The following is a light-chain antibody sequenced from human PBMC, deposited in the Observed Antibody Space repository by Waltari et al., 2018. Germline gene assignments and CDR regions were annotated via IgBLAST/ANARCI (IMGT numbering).Light chain of an antibody. CDR1: KLGDKY. Sequence: SYELTQPPSVSVSPGQTASITCSGDKLGDKYVSWYQLKPGQSPVLVIHQDSQRPSGIPERFSGSNSGNTATLTISGTQAMDEADYYCQAWDSSTVVFGGGTKLTVL. CDR2: QDS. J-gene: IGLJ2*01. V-gene: IGLV3-1*01. CDR3: QAWDSSTVV.